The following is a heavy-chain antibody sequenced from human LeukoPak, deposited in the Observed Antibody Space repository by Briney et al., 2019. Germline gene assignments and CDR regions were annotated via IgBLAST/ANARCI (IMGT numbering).Heavy chain of an antibody. CDR1: GVTFSSYA. CDR2: ISGSGGST. Sequence: PGGSLRLSCAASGVTFSSYAMSWVRQAPGKGLEWVSGISGSGGSTYYADSVKGRFTISRDNSENTLYLQMNSLRAEDTAVYYCARSDCGGGRCYYFDYWGQGTLVTVSS. D-gene: IGHD2-15*01. J-gene: IGHJ4*02. V-gene: IGHV3-23*01. CDR3: ARSDCGGGRCYYFDY.